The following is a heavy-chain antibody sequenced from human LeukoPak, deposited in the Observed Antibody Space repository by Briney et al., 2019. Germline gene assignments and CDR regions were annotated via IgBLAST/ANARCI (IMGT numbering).Heavy chain of an antibody. V-gene: IGHV3-23*01. CDR2: ISGSGGST. CDR3: AKIRCSSTSCYIFDY. J-gene: IGHJ4*02. CDR1: GFTFSSYA. Sequence: GSLRLSRAASGFTFSSYAMSWVRQAPGKGLEWVSAISGSGGSTYYADSVKGRFTISRDNSKNTLYLQMNSLRAEDTAVYYCAKIRCSSTSCYIFDYWGQGTLVTVSS. D-gene: IGHD2-2*02.